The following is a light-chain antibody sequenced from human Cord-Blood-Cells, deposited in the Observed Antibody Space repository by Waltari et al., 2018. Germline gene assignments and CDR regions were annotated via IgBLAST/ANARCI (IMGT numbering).Light chain of an antibody. CDR2: STN. J-gene: IGLJ3*02. V-gene: IGLV8-61*01. CDR3: VLYMGSGIWV. Sequence: QTVVTQEPSFSVSPGGTVTPTCGLSSGSVSPSYYPSWYQQTPGPAPRTLIYSTNTRSSGVPDRFSGSILGNKAALTITGAQADDESDYYCVLYMGSGIWVFGGGTKLTVL. CDR1: SGSVSPSYY.